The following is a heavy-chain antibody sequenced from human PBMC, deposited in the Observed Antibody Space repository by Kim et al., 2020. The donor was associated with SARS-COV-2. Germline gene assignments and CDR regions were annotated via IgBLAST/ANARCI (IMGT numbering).Heavy chain of an antibody. Sequence: NPPLRSRVTLSVDTSKNQFSLKLSSVTAADTAVYYCARRGYDSSGYPHDYWGQGTLVTVSS. D-gene: IGHD3-22*01. V-gene: IGHV4-4*09. CDR3: ARRGYDSSGYPHDY. J-gene: IGHJ4*02.